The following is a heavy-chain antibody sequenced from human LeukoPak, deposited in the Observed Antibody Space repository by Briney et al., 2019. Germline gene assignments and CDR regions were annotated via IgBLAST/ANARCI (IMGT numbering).Heavy chain of an antibody. CDR2: MNPNSGNT. Sequence: ASVKVSCKASGYTFTSYDINWVQQATGQGLEWMGWMNPNSGNTGYAQKFQGRVTITRNTSISTAYMELSSLRSEDTAVYYCARGREDYSNYGFYYYYYMDVWGKGTTVTVSS. D-gene: IGHD4-11*01. V-gene: IGHV1-8*03. CDR3: ARGREDYSNYGFYYYYYMDV. J-gene: IGHJ6*03. CDR1: GYTFTSYD.